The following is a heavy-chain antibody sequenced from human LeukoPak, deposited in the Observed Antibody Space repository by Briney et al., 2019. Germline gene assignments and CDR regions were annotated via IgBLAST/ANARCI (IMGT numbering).Heavy chain of an antibody. V-gene: IGHV4-34*01. D-gene: IGHD3-10*01. CDR3: ARAINVPVLLWFGELFWFDP. CDR1: GGSLSGYY. CDR2: INHSGST. J-gene: IGHJ5*02. Sequence: SETLSLTCAVYGGSLSGYYWSWIRQPPGKGLEWIGEINHSGSTNYNPSLKSRVTISVDTSKNQFSLKLSSVTAADTAVYYCARAINVPVLLWFGELFWFDPWGQGTLVTVSS.